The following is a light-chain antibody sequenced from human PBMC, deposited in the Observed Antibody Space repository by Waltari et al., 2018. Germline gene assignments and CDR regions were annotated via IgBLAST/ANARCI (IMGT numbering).Light chain of an antibody. CDR3: QQSYSTPFT. J-gene: IGKJ3*01. Sequence: DIHMTQSPSSLSAFVGDIVTITCRASQSISSYLNWYQQKPGKAPKLLIYAASSLQSGVPSRFSGSGAGKDYTHTIRSLQPEDFATYYCQQSYSTPFTFGPGTKVDIK. CDR2: AAS. CDR1: QSISSY. V-gene: IGKV1-39*01.